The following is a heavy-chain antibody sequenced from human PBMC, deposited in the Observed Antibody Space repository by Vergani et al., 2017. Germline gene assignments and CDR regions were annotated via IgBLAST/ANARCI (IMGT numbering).Heavy chain of an antibody. CDR1: GFTFSSYA. CDR2: ISGSGGST. Sequence: EVQLLESGGGLVQPGGSLRLSCAASGFTFSSYAMSWVRQAPGKGLEWVSAISGSGGSTYYADSVKGRFTISSDNSKNTLYLQMNSLRAEDTAVYYCAKDPLYDILTGYQEYYFDYWGQGTLVTVSS. D-gene: IGHD3-9*01. V-gene: IGHV3-23*01. CDR3: AKDPLYDILTGYQEYYFDY. J-gene: IGHJ4*02.